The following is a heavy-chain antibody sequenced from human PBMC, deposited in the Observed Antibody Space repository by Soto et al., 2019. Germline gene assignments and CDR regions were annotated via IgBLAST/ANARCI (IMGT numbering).Heavy chain of an antibody. J-gene: IGHJ4*02. Sequence: EVQLVESGGGLVQPGGSLRLSCAASGFTFSSYDMHWVRQATGKGLEWVSAIGTAGDPYYPGSVKGRFTISRDNAKNSLYLQMNSRRAEDTALYYCAKVKGLNGRFGGFPLDYWGQGTLVTVSS. D-gene: IGHD3-10*01. CDR3: AKVKGLNGRFGGFPLDY. CDR1: GFTFSSYD. CDR2: IGTAGDP. V-gene: IGHV3-13*05.